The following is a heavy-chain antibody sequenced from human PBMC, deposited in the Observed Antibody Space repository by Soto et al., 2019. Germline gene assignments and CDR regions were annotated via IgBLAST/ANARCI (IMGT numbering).Heavy chain of an antibody. Sequence: EVQLLESGGGLVQPGGSLRLSCAVSGFTFGSYAMSWVRQAPGKGLEWVSGISSSGGSTYYADSVKGRFTISRDNSKNTLYPPMSSLRAEDTALYYCAKDQRAVAGKGFDYWGQGTLVTVSP. CDR3: AKDQRAVAGKGFDY. CDR2: ISSSGGST. J-gene: IGHJ4*02. V-gene: IGHV3-23*01. CDR1: GFTFGSYA. D-gene: IGHD6-19*01.